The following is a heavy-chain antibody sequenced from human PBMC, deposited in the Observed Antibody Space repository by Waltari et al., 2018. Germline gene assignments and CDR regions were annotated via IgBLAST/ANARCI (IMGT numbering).Heavy chain of an antibody. J-gene: IGHJ4*02. Sequence: QVTLRESGPALVKPTQTLTLTCTFSGFSLSTSGMCVSWIRQPPGKALEWLARIDWDDDKYYSTSLKTRLTISKDTSKNQVVLTMTNMDPVDTATYYCAHRLDIVATAKVFDYWGQGTLVTVSS. CDR2: IDWDDDK. CDR3: AHRLDIVATAKVFDY. D-gene: IGHD5-12*01. CDR1: GFSLSTSGMC. V-gene: IGHV2-70*15.